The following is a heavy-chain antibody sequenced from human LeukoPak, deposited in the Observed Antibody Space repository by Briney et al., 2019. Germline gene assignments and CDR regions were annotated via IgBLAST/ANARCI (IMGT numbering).Heavy chain of an antibody. V-gene: IGHV3-30*18. CDR2: ISYDGSNK. Sequence: GGSLRLSCAASGFTFSSYGMHWVRQAPGKGLEWVAVISYDGSNKYYADSVKGRFTISRDNSKNTLYLQMNSLRAEDTAVYYCAKGYSSTSYCLDYWGQGTLVTVSS. CDR1: GFTFSSYG. D-gene: IGHD2-2*01. CDR3: AKGYSSTSYCLDY. J-gene: IGHJ4*02.